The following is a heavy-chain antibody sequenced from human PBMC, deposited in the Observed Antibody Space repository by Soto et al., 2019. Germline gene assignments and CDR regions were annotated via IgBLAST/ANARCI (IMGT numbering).Heavy chain of an antibody. J-gene: IGHJ4*02. CDR2: INPTSGGT. CDR3: VNSLGYSNNYALDC. CDR1: GYTFTGYY. Sequence: QVQLVQSGAEVKKPGASVKVSCKASGYTFTGYYMHWVRQAPGQGLEWMGWINPTSGGTNYAQKFQGCVPRTRGQPLLPAYKQLTRPRSDYTAVYYCVNSLGYSNNYALDCWGQGTLVTFCS. D-gene: IGHD5-18*01. V-gene: IGHV1-2*04.